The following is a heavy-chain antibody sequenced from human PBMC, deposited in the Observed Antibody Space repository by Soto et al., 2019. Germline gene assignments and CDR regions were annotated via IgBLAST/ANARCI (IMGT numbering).Heavy chain of an antibody. CDR2: ISYDGSND. CDR1: GFTFSSYG. D-gene: IGHD3-22*01. Sequence: GGSLRLSCAASGFTFSSYGMHWVRQAPGKGLEWVAHISYDGSNDHSADSVKGRFTISRDNSEDTLYLQMNSLRVEDTAVYYCAKDTYFHDSSGYYIFDYWGQGTLVTVSS. CDR3: AKDTYFHDSSGYYIFDY. J-gene: IGHJ4*02. V-gene: IGHV3-30*18.